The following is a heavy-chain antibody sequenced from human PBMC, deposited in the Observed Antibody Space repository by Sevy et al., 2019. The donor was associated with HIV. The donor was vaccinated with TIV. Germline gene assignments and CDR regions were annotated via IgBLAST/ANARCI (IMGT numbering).Heavy chain of an antibody. CDR1: GFTFSSYA. J-gene: IGHJ4*02. V-gene: IGHV3-23*01. Sequence: GGSLRLSCAASGFTFSSYAMSWVRQAPGKGLEWVSAISGSGGSTYYADSVKGRFTISRDNSKNTLYLQMNSLRAEDTSVYYCARDSSGWYYFDYWGQGTLVTVSS. CDR2: ISGSGGST. CDR3: ARDSSGWYYFDY. D-gene: IGHD6-19*01.